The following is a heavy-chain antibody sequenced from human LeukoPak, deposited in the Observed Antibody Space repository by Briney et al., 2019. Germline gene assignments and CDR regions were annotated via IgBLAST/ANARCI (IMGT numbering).Heavy chain of an antibody. CDR3: AKGRGAFDI. CDR1: KFTFSTFA. V-gene: IGHV3-23*01. J-gene: IGHJ3*02. CDR2: ISGSGRST. Sequence: GGSLRLSCAASKFTFSTFAMSWVRQAPGKGLEWVSGISGSGRSTYYADSVKGRLTISRDNSKNTLYLQMNNLRAEDTAVYYCAKGRGAFDIWGQGTMVTVSS.